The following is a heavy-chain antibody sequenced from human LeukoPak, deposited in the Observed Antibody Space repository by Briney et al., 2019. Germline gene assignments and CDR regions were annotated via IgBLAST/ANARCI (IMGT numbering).Heavy chain of an antibody. J-gene: IGHJ5*02. CDR3: ARRGVAAIFDP. D-gene: IGHD3-10*01. Sequence: SETLSLTCTVSGGSISSYYWSWIRQPPGKGLEWIGYIYYSGSTNYNPSLKSRVTISVDTSKNQFSLKLSSVTAADTAVYYCARRGVAAIFDPWGQGTLVTVSS. V-gene: IGHV4-59*01. CDR1: GGSISSYY. CDR2: IYYSGST.